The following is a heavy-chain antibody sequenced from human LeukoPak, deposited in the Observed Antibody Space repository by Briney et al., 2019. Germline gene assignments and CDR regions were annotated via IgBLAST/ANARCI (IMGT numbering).Heavy chain of an antibody. D-gene: IGHD6-6*01. CDR3: ARSEMSRAARRYYFDY. CDR1: GGTFSSYT. V-gene: IGHV1-69*02. Sequence: SVKVPCKASGGTFSSYTISWVRQAPGQGLEWMGRIIPILGIANYAQKFQGRVTITADKSTSTAYMELSSLRSEDTAVYYCARSEMSRAARRYYFDYWGQGTLVTVSS. J-gene: IGHJ4*02. CDR2: IIPILGIA.